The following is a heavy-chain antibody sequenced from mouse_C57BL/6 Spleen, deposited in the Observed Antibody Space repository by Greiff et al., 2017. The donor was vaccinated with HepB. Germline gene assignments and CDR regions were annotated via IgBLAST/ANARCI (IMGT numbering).Heavy chain of an antibody. CDR2: INPNNGGT. D-gene: IGHD1-1*01. V-gene: IGHV1-22*01. CDR1: GYTFTDYN. CDR3: AREGITTVVAKNYFDY. J-gene: IGHJ2*01. Sequence: VQLKQSGPELVKPGASVKMSCKASGYTFTDYNMHWVKQSHGKSLEWIGYINPNNGGTSYNQKFKGKATLTVNKSSSTAYMELRSLTSEDSAVYYCAREGITTVVAKNYFDYWGQGTTLTVSS.